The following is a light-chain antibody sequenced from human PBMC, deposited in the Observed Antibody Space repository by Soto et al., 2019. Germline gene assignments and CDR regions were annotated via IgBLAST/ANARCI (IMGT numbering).Light chain of an antibody. CDR1: SSDVGGYNY. CDR2: EVS. CDR3: TSFAETNNLV. V-gene: IGLV2-8*01. J-gene: IGLJ2*01. Sequence: QSALTQPPSASGSPGQSVTISCTGTSSDVGGYNYVSWYQQHPGKAPKLMISEVSKRPSGVPDRFSVSKSGNTASLTVSGHQGEYGADYYSTSFAETNNLVFAGGTRLTVL.